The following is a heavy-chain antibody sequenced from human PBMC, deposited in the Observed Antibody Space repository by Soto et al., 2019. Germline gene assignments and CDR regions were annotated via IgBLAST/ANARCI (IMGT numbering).Heavy chain of an antibody. D-gene: IGHD1-26*01. CDR3: ARDLGSYLGRGEREYHDAFDI. J-gene: IGHJ3*02. V-gene: IGHV3-53*01. Sequence: GGSLRLSCAASGFTVSSNYMSWVRQAPGKGLEWVSVIYSGGSTYYADSVKGRFTISRDNSKNTLYLQMNSLRAEDTVVYYCARDLGSYLGRGEREYHDAFDIWGQGTMVTVSS. CDR2: IYSGGST. CDR1: GFTVSSNY.